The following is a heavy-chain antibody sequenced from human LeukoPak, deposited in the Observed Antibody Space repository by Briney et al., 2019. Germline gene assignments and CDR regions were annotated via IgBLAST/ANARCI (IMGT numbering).Heavy chain of an antibody. CDR2: IYYSGST. V-gene: IGHV4-61*01. Sequence: SETLSLTCTVSGGSVSSGSYYWSWIRQPPGKGLEWIGYIYYSGSTNYNPSLKSRVTISVDTSKNQFSLKLSSVTAADTAVYYGAMLSREYYYYYMDVWGKGTTVTVSS. CDR1: GGSVSSGSYY. CDR3: AMLSREYYYYYMDV. J-gene: IGHJ6*03.